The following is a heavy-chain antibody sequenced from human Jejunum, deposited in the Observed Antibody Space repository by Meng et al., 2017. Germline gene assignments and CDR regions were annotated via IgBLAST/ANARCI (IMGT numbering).Heavy chain of an antibody. CDR1: GGSSSGFY. Sequence: WGVCRLKRSVTLCLTCAVDGGSSSGFYLSWIRQPPGKGLEFIGEIHPSRSTDYNPSPKSRLTISLDTSKNQFSLSLTSATAADTGIYYCTRGTDRAKSGDYWGQGTLVTVSS. J-gene: IGHJ4*02. D-gene: IGHD1-14*01. CDR2: IHPSRST. CDR3: TRGTDRAKSGDY. V-gene: IGHV4-34*01.